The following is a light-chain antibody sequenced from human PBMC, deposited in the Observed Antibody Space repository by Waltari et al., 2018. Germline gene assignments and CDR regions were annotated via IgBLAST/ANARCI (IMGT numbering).Light chain of an antibody. CDR3: QHYHTLPYT. J-gene: IGKJ2*01. CDR2: YAS. Sequence: TCQTTQDVTTSLSWFQQKPGKAPQLLIYYASTCQSGVPSRFSGSGSGTSFSFTITSLQPEDSATYYCQHYHTLPYTFGRGTKLQIK. CDR1: QDVTTS. V-gene: IGKV1-33*01.